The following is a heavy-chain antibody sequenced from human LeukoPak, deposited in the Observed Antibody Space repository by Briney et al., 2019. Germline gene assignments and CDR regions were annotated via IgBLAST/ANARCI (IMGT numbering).Heavy chain of an antibody. CDR2: INPSGGST. CDR1: GYTFTSYY. D-gene: IGHD6-13*01. J-gene: IGHJ4*02. CDR3: ARDRQQLVRGDYFDY. Sequence: ASVKVSCKASGYTFTSYYMHWVRQAPGQGLEWMGIINPSGGSTSYAQKFQGRVTMTRDTSTSTVYMELSSLRSEDTAVYYCARDRQQLVRGDYFDYWGQGTLVTVSS. V-gene: IGHV1-46*01.